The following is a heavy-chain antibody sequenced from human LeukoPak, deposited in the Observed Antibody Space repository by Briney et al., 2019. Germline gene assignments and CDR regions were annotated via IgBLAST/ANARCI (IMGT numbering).Heavy chain of an antibody. CDR2: IYTSGST. J-gene: IGHJ3*02. D-gene: IGHD2-2*01. Sequence: SETLSLTCTVSGGSISSYYWSWIRQPAGKGLEWIGRIYTSGSTNYNPSLKSRVTMSVDTSKNQFSLKLSSVTAADTAVYYCAGEDIVVVPAAKRRAFDIWGQGTMVTVSS. V-gene: IGHV4-4*07. CDR1: GGSISSYY. CDR3: AGEDIVVVPAAKRRAFDI.